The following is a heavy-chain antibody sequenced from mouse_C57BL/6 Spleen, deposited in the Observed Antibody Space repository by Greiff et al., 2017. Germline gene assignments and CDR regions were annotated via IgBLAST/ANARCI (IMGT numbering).Heavy chain of an antibody. J-gene: IGHJ2*01. D-gene: IGHD1-1*01. CDR1: GYTFTSYN. CDR3: ARAGNYGSSYDYFDY. CDR2: IYPGNGDT. V-gene: IGHV1-12*01. Sequence: LQQSGAELVRPGASVKMSCKASGYTFTSYNMHWVKQTPRQGLEWIGAIYPGNGDTSYNQKFKGKATLTVDKSSSTAYMQLSSLTSEDSAVYFCARAGNYGSSYDYFDYWGQGTTLTVSS.